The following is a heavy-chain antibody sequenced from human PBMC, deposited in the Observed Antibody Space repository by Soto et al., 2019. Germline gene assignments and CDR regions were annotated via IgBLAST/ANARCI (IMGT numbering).Heavy chain of an antibody. CDR1: GYTFTSYD. Sequence: GASVKVSCKASGYTFTSYDINWVRQATGQGLEWMGWMNPNSGNTGYAQKFQGRVTMTRNTSISTAYMELSSLRSEDTAVYYCARISSSWYVHYYYGMDVWGQGTTVPVSS. CDR3: ARISSSWYVHYYYGMDV. D-gene: IGHD6-13*01. CDR2: MNPNSGNT. V-gene: IGHV1-8*01. J-gene: IGHJ6*02.